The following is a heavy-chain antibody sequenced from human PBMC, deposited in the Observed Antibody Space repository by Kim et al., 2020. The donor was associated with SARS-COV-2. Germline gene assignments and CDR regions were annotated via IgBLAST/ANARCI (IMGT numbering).Heavy chain of an antibody. CDR2: ITGSGSIT. CDR1: GFTFTNYA. J-gene: IGHJ6*03. Sequence: GGSLRLSCAVSGFTFTNYAMTWVRQAPGKGLEWVSGITGSGSITYYADSVKGRFTISRDNSKNTLYVQMNRLRAEDTAVYYCAKHSTTWADYYFYMDVWGRGTTVTVSS. D-gene: IGHD2-2*01. V-gene: IGHV3-23*01. CDR3: AKHSTTWADYYFYMDV.